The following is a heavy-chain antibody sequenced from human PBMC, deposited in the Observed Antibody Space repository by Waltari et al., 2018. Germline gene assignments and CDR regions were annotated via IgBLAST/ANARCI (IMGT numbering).Heavy chain of an antibody. CDR2: INHSGST. V-gene: IGHV4-34*01. CDR1: GGSFSGYY. J-gene: IGHJ4*02. CDR3: ARGRGAGGYNWHYFDY. D-gene: IGHD5-12*01. Sequence: QVQLQQWGAGLLKPSETLSLTCAVYGGSFSGYYWSWIRQPPGKGLEWIGEINHSGSTNYNPSLKSRVTISVDTSKNQFSLKLSSVTAADTAVYYCARGRGAGGYNWHYFDYWGQGTLVTVSS.